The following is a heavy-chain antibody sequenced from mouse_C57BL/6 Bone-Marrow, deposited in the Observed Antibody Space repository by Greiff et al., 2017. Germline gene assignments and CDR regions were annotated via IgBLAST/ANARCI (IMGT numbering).Heavy chain of an antibody. Sequence: VQLKESGTVLARPGASVKMSCKTSGYTFTSYWMHWVKQRPGQGLEWIGAIYPGNSDTTYNQKFKGKAKLTAVTSASTAYMELSSLTNEDSAVYYCTGITTIVGENYFDYWGRGTALTVSS. CDR3: TGITTIVGENYFDY. J-gene: IGHJ2*01. D-gene: IGHD1-1*01. V-gene: IGHV1-5*01. CDR1: GYTFTSYW. CDR2: IYPGNSDT.